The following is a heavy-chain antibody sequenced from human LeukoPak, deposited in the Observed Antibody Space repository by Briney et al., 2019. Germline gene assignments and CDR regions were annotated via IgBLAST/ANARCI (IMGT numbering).Heavy chain of an antibody. CDR1: GFTFSSYS. Sequence: GGSLRLSCAASGFTFSSYSMNWVRQAPGKGLEWVSSISSSSYIYYADSVKGRFTISRDNAKKSLYLQMNSLRAEDTAVYYCARATTYDILTGYSDYWGQGTLVTVSS. J-gene: IGHJ4*02. CDR2: ISSSSYI. D-gene: IGHD3-9*01. CDR3: ARATTYDILTGYSDY. V-gene: IGHV3-21*01.